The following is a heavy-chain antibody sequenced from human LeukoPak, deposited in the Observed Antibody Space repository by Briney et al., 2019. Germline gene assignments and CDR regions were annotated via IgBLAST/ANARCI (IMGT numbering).Heavy chain of an antibody. Sequence: SETLSLTCAVYGGSFSGYYWSWIRRPPGKGLEWIGEINHSGSTNYNPSLKSRVTISVDTSKNQFSLKLSSVTAADTAVYYCAREGRSSSKDYPNWFDPWGQGTLVTVSS. CDR1: GGSFSGYY. V-gene: IGHV4-34*01. D-gene: IGHD6-13*01. J-gene: IGHJ5*02. CDR2: INHSGST. CDR3: AREGRSSSKDYPNWFDP.